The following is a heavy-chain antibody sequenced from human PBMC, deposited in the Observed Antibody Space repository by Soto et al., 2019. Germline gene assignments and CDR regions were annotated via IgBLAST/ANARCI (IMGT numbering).Heavy chain of an antibody. CDR3: ARDRYGDYHFDY. D-gene: IGHD4-17*01. CDR1: GGCISSYY. CDR2: IYYSGST. J-gene: IGHJ4*02. Sequence: SETLSLTCTVSGGCISSYYWSWIRQPPGKGLEWIGYIYYSGSTNYNPSLKSRVTISVDTSKNQFSLKLSSVTAADTAAYYCARDRYGDYHFDYWGQGTLVTVSS. V-gene: IGHV4-59*01.